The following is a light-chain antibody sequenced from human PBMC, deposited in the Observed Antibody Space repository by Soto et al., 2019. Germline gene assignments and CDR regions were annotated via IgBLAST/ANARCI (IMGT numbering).Light chain of an antibody. J-gene: IGLJ2*01. CDR1: NIGDKS. CDR2: SDS. CDR3: QVWDSRTDHVI. V-gene: IGLV3-21*04. Sequence: SYELTQPPSLSVAPGKTAMISCEGDNIGDKSVHWYQQKPGQAPVLVIYSDSDRPSGIPERVSGSNSGNLATLTISRVEAGDEADYYCQVWDSRTDHVIFGGGTKLT.